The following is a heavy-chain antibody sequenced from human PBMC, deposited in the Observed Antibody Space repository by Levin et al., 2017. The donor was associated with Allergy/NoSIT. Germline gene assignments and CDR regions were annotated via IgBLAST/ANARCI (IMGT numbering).Heavy chain of an antibody. CDR3: ARRYYGLGTYYMDV. CDR1: GFAFSTYT. CDR2: IYRGGTT. V-gene: IGHV3-66*01. D-gene: IGHD3-10*01. J-gene: IGHJ6*03. Sequence: SCAASGFAFSTYTMNWVRQAPGKGLEWVSLIYRGGTTYYADSVKGRFTISRDNSNNTLYLQMNSLRAEDTAVYYCARRYYGLGTYYMDVWGKGTTVTVAS.